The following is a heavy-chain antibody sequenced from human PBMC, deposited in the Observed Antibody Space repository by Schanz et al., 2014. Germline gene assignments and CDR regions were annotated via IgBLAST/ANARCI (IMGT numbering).Heavy chain of an antibody. CDR2: ISFYDGKT. D-gene: IGHD6-6*01. Sequence: QVHLEQSGAEVKKPGASVKVSCKASGYTVTYYGLNWVRQAPGQGLEWVGWISFYDGKTKFAQKFQGRVTMTTDTSTSTAYMELRSLRSDDTAVYYCARDRGHVEQLVLEWYYAMDVWGQGTTVAVSS. J-gene: IGHJ6*02. CDR1: GYTVTYYG. V-gene: IGHV1-18*01. CDR3: ARDRGHVEQLVLEWYYAMDV.